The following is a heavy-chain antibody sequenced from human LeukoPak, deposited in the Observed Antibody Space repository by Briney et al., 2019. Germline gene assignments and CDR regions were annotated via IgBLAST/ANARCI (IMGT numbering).Heavy chain of an antibody. CDR2: IYYSGST. J-gene: IGHJ4*02. V-gene: IGHV4-59*01. D-gene: IGHD3-10*01. CDR3: ASLAGTPRYFDY. CDR1: GGSISSYY. Sequence: SETLSLTCTVSGGSISSYYWSWVRQPPGKGLEWIGYIYYSGSTNYNPSLKSRVTISVDTSKNQFSLKLSSVTAADTAVYYCASLAGTPRYFDYWGQGTLVTVSS.